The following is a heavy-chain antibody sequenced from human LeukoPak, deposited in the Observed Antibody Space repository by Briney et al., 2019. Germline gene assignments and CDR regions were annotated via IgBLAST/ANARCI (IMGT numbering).Heavy chain of an antibody. CDR3: AKAARPVEYYYYYYMDV. J-gene: IGHJ6*03. D-gene: IGHD6-19*01. CDR2: ISSSGSTI. CDR1: GFTFSSYE. V-gene: IGHV3-48*03. Sequence: PGGSLRLSCAASGFTFSSYEMNWVRQAPGKGLEWVSYISSSGSTIYYADSVKGRFTISRDNSKNSLYLQMNSLRTEDTALYYCAKAARPVEYYYYYYMDVWGKGTTVTVSS.